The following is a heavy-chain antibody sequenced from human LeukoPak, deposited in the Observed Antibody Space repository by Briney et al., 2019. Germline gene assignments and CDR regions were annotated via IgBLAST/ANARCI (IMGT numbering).Heavy chain of an antibody. V-gene: IGHV3-30*02. CDR1: GFTFSSYG. CDR2: IRYDGSNK. D-gene: IGHD5-18*01. Sequence: GGSLRLSCAASGFTFSSYGMHWVRQAPGKGLEWVAFIRYDGSNKYYADSVKGRFTISRDNSKNTLYLQMNSLRAEDTAVYYCAKDVLTWSDTASFFDYWGQGTLVTVSS. CDR3: AKDVLTWSDTASFFDY. J-gene: IGHJ4*02.